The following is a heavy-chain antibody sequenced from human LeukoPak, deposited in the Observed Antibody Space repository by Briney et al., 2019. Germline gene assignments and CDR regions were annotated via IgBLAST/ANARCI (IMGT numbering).Heavy chain of an antibody. D-gene: IGHD6-19*01. CDR1: GFTFSSYG. Sequence: GGSLRLSCVASGFTFSSYGMNWVRQARGKGLEWVSSISSSSSYIYYADSVKGRFTISRDNAKNSLYLQMNSLRAEETAVYYCARALSGWADAFDIWGQGTMVTVSS. CDR3: ARALSGWADAFDI. CDR2: ISSSSSYI. V-gene: IGHV3-21*01. J-gene: IGHJ3*02.